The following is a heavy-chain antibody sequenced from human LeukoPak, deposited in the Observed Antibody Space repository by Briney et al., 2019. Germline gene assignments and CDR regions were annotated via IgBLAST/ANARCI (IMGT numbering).Heavy chain of an antibody. J-gene: IGHJ4*02. Sequence: GASVKVSCKASGYTFTSYDINWVRQATGQGLEWMGWMNPNSGNTGYAQKFQGRVTMTRNTSISTAYMELSSLRSEDTAVYYCARGPFVGITGTTWAEYWGQGTLVTVSS. V-gene: IGHV1-8*01. CDR2: MNPNSGNT. CDR1: GYTFTSYD. CDR3: ARGPFVGITGTTWAEY. D-gene: IGHD1-20*01.